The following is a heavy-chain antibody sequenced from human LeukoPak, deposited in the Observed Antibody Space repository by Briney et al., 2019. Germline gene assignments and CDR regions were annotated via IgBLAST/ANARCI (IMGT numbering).Heavy chain of an antibody. CDR2: ISGTAAST. D-gene: IGHD3-3*01. V-gene: IGHV3-23*01. J-gene: IGHJ4*02. CDR3: AKTYRGAIFGVVIPPLYYFDY. Sequence: QAGGSLRLSCAASGFTFSSYAMSWVRQAPGKGLEWVSSISGTAASTYYADSVKGRFTISRDNSKNTLYLQMNSLRAEDTAVYYCAKTYRGAIFGVVIPPLYYFDYWGQGTLVTVSS. CDR1: GFTFSSYA.